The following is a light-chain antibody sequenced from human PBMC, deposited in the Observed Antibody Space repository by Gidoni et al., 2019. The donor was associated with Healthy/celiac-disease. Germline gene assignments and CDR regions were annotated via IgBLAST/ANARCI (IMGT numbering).Light chain of an antibody. V-gene: IGKV1-5*03. CDR1: QSISSR. Sequence: DLQVTQSPSTLSASVGDRVTITCRASQSISSRLAWYQQKPGKAPKLLIYKASSLESGVPSRFSGSGSGTEFTLTISSLQPDDFATYYCQQYNSYPLTFXQXTKVEIK. CDR2: KAS. J-gene: IGKJ1*01. CDR3: QQYNSYPLT.